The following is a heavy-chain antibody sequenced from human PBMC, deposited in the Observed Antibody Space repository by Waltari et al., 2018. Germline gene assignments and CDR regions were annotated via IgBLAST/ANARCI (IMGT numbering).Heavy chain of an antibody. CDR1: GVPITSTTHY. Sequence: QLQLQESGPRLVRPSETLSLICRVSGVPITSTTHYWAWIRQSPGQGLECMGTVSYSGTPYISPSLKGRVSVARDTSKNQVSLILGSVTAADMAVYYCATYIGASVGTAAFDVWGQGTMVTVSS. D-gene: IGHD5-12*01. V-gene: IGHV4-39*01. CDR2: VSYSGTP. J-gene: IGHJ3*01. CDR3: ATYIGASVGTAAFDV.